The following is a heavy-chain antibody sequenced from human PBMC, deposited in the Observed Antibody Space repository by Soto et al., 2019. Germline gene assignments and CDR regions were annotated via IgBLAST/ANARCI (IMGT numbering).Heavy chain of an antibody. V-gene: IGHV3-33*01. CDR3: ARASCSSTSCYALDYYYYGMDV. D-gene: IGHD2-2*01. CDR1: GFTFSIYG. Sequence: PGGSLRRSCVASGFTFSIYGRHRVRQAPGEWLEWVAVIWHDGSKKYYEDSVKGRFTISRDNSKNTLYLQMNSLRAEDTAVYYCARASCSSTSCYALDYYYYGMDVWGQGT. CDR2: IWHDGSKK. J-gene: IGHJ6*02.